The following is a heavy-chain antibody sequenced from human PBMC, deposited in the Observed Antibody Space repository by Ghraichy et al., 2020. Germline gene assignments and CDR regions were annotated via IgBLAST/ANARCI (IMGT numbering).Heavy chain of an antibody. D-gene: IGHD2-8*01. CDR2: INVSGGGT. CDR1: GYNFISYY. J-gene: IGHJ4*02. Sequence: ASVKVSCKASGYNFISYYMHWVREAPGQGLEWMGLINVSGGGTTYAQKFQGRVTMTSDTSTSTAYMELRSLRSDDTAVYYCARDDTKGYFDYWGQGTLVTVSS. CDR3: ARDDTKGYFDY. V-gene: IGHV1-46*01.